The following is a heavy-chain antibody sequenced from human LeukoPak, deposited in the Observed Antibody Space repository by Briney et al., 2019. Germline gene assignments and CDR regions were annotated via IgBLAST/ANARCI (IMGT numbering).Heavy chain of an antibody. CDR2: IYGSSRT. J-gene: IGHJ6*02. CDR1: GFIVSSNY. D-gene: IGHD1-26*01. CDR3: ARAVPGGGSYNRPYYYGMDV. V-gene: IGHV3-66*01. Sequence: GGSLRLSCAGSGFIVSSNYISWVRQAAGKGLEWVSVIYGSSRTYYPGSVKGRFTISRENAKNSLYLQMNSLRAGDTAVYYCARAVPGGGSYNRPYYYGMDVWGQGTTVTVSS.